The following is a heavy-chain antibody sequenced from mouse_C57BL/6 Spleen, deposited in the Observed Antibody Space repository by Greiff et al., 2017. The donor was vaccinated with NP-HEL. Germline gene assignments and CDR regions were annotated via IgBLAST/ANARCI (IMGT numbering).Heavy chain of an antibody. Sequence: VQLQQSGAELVRPGASVKLSCTASGFNIKDDYMHWVKQRPEQGLEWIGWIDPENGDTEYASKFQGKATITEDTSSTTAYLQLSSLTSEDTAVYYCTVGYDARLFAYWGQGTLVTVSA. J-gene: IGHJ3*01. CDR2: IDPENGDT. V-gene: IGHV14-4*01. CDR1: GFNIKDDY. D-gene: IGHD2-2*01. CDR3: TVGYDARLFAY.